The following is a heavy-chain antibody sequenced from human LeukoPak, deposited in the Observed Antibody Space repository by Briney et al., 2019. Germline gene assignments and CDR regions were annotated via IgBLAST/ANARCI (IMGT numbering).Heavy chain of an antibody. D-gene: IGHD3-22*01. CDR2: ISAYNGNT. CDR3: ARDRTGYYEDY. J-gene: IGHJ4*02. V-gene: IGHV1-18*04. CDR1: GYTFIDYY. Sequence: GASVKVSCKAFGYTFIDYYMYWVRQAPGQGLEWMGWISAYNGNTNYAQKLQGRVTMTTDTSTSTAYMELRSLRSDDTAVYYCARDRTGYYEDYWGQGTLVTVSS.